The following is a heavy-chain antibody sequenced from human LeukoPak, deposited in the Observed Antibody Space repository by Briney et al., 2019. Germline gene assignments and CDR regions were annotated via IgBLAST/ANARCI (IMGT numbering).Heavy chain of an antibody. D-gene: IGHD5-12*01. J-gene: IGHJ4*02. CDR1: GGSISSSSYY. V-gene: IGHV4-39*01. Sequence: PSETLSLTCTVSGGSISSSSYYWGWIRQPPGTGLEWIGSIYYSGSTYYNPSLKSRVTISVDTSKNQFSLKLSSVTAADTAVYYCARQLGYSGYDFDYWGQGTLVTVSS. CDR3: ARQLGYSGYDFDY. CDR2: IYYSGST.